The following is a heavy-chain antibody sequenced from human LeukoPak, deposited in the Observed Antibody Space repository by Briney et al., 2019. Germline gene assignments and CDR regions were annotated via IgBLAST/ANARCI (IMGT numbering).Heavy chain of an antibody. CDR3: ARELFRHYEWSQRAFDF. D-gene: IGHD3-16*01. V-gene: IGHV1-2*02. J-gene: IGHJ4*02. CDR1: GYKFDDYY. CDR2: INVASGDT. Sequence: GASVKVSCKTSGYKFDDYYINWVRQTPGQGYEWLGWINVASGDTRFAQRFQDRVALTRDTSINTAYMDLRSLTSDDTAIYYCARELFRHYEWSQRAFDFWGQGTLVTVSS.